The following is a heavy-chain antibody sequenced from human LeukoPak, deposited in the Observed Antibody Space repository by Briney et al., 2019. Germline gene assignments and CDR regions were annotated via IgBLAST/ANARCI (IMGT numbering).Heavy chain of an antibody. J-gene: IGHJ4*02. V-gene: IGHV1-2*02. CDR3: ARGAPIVATITYYFDY. CDR1: GYTFTGYY. CDR2: INPNSGGT. D-gene: IGHD5-12*01. Sequence: ASVKVSCEASGYTFTGYYMHWVRQAPGQGLEWMGWINPNSGGTNYAQKFQGRVTMTRDTSISTAYMELSRLRSDDTAVYYCARGAPIVATITYYFDYWGQGTLVTVSS.